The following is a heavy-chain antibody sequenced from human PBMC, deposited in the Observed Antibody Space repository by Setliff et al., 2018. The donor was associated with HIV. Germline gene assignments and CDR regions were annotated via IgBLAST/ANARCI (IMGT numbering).Heavy chain of an antibody. Sequence: EASVKVSCKASGGTFSNYAFSWVRLAPGRGLEWMGGIIPVFDTTNYEKKFRDRVTITADGSTSTVYLELISLRSEDTAVYYCAVGDYVWGSYRLDFWGQGTLVTVSS. CDR3: AVGDYVWGSYRLDF. J-gene: IGHJ4*02. CDR2: IIPVFDTT. CDR1: GGTFSNYA. D-gene: IGHD3-16*02. V-gene: IGHV1-69*13.